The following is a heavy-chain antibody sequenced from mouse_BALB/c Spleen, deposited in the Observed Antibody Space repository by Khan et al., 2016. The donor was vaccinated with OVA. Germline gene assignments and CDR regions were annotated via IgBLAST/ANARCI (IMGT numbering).Heavy chain of an antibody. J-gene: IGHJ3*01. CDR1: GFTFSRYS. V-gene: IGHV5-6*01. CDR3: GSHLKGSFAN. Sequence: EVELVESGGDLVKPGGSLKLSCAASGFTFSRYSMSLVRQTPDKRLVWVATISSDGDYTYYPASVKGRFTISRDNAKNTLYLQMSSLKSEDTAMDYCGSHLKGSFANWGHGTLVTVSA. D-gene: IGHD1-3*01. CDR2: ISSDGDYT.